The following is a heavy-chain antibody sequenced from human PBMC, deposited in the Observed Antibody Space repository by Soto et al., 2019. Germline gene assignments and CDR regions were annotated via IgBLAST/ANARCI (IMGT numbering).Heavy chain of an antibody. CDR1: GFTFSSYG. Sequence: PGGSLRLSCAASGFTFSSYGMHWVRQAPGKGLEWVAVISYDGSNKYYADSVKGRFTISRDNSKNTLYLQMNSLRAEDTAVYYCAKDDKLQDTHFQHWGQGTLVTVSS. CDR2: ISYDGSNK. V-gene: IGHV3-30*18. D-gene: IGHD1-7*01. J-gene: IGHJ1*01. CDR3: AKDDKLQDTHFQH.